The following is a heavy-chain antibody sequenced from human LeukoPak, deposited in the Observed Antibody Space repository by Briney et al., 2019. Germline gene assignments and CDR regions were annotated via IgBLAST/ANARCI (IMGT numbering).Heavy chain of an antibody. CDR3: ARDREYYYDSSGYSPDY. J-gene: IGHJ4*02. CDR2: ISSSGSTI. D-gene: IGHD3-22*01. CDR1: GFTFSDYY. V-gene: IGHV3-11*01. Sequence: GGSLRLSWAASGFTFSDYYMSWIRQAPGKGLEWVSYISSSGSTIYYADSVKGRFTISRDNAKNSLYLQMNSLRAEDTAVYYCARDREYYYDSSGYSPDYWGQGTLVTVSS.